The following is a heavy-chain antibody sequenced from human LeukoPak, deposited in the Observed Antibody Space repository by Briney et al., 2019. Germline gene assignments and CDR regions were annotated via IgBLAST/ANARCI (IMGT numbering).Heavy chain of an antibody. J-gene: IGHJ4*02. D-gene: IGHD6-13*01. V-gene: IGHV3-33*01. Sequence: SGRSLRLSCAASGFTFSSYGMHWVRQAPGKGLEWVAVIWYDGSNKYYADSVKGRFTISRDNSKNTLYLQMNSLRAEDTAVYYCAREAGYSSSWFDYWGQGTLVTVSS. CDR2: IWYDGSNK. CDR3: AREAGYSSSWFDY. CDR1: GFTFSSYG.